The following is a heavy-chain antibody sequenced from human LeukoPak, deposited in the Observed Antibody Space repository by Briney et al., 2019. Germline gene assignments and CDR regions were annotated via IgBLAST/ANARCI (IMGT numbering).Heavy chain of an antibody. CDR3: ARDEMKYDILTGYLLNYYYYGMDV. J-gene: IGHJ6*02. Sequence: GGSLRLSCAASGFTFSNYAMSWVRQAPGKGLEWVAVISYDGSNKYYADSVKGRFTISRDNSKNTLYLQMNSLRAEDTAVYYCARDEMKYDILTGYLLNYYYYGMDVWGQGTTVTVSS. CDR1: GFTFSNYA. CDR2: ISYDGSNK. D-gene: IGHD3-9*01. V-gene: IGHV3-30-3*01.